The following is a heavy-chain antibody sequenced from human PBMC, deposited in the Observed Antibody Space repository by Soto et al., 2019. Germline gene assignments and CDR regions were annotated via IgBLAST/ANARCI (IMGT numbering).Heavy chain of an antibody. CDR2: LGIAGDT. CDR3: ARVRRTDATGLRGYIDV. CDR1: GFTFSSYD. D-gene: IGHD2-15*01. V-gene: IGHV3-13*01. Sequence: EVQLVESGGGLVQPGGSLRLSCAASGFTFSSYDMHWVRQATGKGLEWVSGLGIAGDTYYQPSVKGRFTISRENAKNSLYLQMHSLRVGDTAVYYCARVRRTDATGLRGYIDVWGRGTLVTVSS. J-gene: IGHJ2*01.